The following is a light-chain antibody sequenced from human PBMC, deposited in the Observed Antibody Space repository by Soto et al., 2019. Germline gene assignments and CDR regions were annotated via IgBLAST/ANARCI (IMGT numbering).Light chain of an antibody. CDR3: QQHHSYPLT. V-gene: IGKV1-16*01. Sequence: DIQMTQSPSSLSASVGDRVTITCRASQDIINYLGWFQQRPGEAPKSLIHAASNLQSGVPSRFSGSGSGTDFTLTISSLQPEDFATYYCQQHHSYPLTFGGGTKVEI. J-gene: IGKJ4*01. CDR1: QDIINY. CDR2: AAS.